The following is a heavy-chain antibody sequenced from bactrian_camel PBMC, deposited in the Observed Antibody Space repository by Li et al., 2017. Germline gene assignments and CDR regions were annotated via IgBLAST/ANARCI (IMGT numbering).Heavy chain of an antibody. CDR1: GFTFSNYY. V-gene: IGHV3S40*01. D-gene: IGHD5*01. J-gene: IGHJ4*01. CDR2: IDSGGSTT. CDR3: VRNELGWFNLY. Sequence: VQLVESGGDLARPGGSLRLSCAASGFTFSNYYIAWVRQAPGKGREWVASIDSGGSTTYYADSVKGRFTMSRDNAKNTLYLQLNSLKTEDTGMYYCVRNELGWFNLYWGQGTQVTVS.